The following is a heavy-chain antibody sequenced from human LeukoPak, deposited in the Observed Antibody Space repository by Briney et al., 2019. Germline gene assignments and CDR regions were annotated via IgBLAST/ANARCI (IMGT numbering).Heavy chain of an antibody. J-gene: IGHJ5*02. Sequence: ASVKVSCKASGYTFTGYYMHWVRQAPGQGLEWMGWINPNSGGTNYAQKFQGRVTMTRDTSISTAYMELSRLRSDDTAVYYCARPEYSSSWYSKGDWFDPWGQGTLVTVSS. V-gene: IGHV1-2*02. CDR2: INPNSGGT. CDR1: GYTFTGYY. D-gene: IGHD6-13*01. CDR3: ARPEYSSSWYSKGDWFDP.